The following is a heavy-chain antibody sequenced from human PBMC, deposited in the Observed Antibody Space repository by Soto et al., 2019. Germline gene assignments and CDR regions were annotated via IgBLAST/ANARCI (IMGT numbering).Heavy chain of an antibody. CDR2: IYYSGST. Sequence: SEPLSLTCTVSGGSISSGGYYWSWIRQHPGKGLEWIGYIYYSGSTYYNPSLKSRVTISVDTSKNQFSLKLSSVTAADTAVYYCAREGFVAATSGGGSRNYGMDVWGQGTTVT. CDR1: GGSISSGGYY. J-gene: IGHJ6*02. D-gene: IGHD2-15*01. V-gene: IGHV4-31*03. CDR3: AREGFVAATSGGGSRNYGMDV.